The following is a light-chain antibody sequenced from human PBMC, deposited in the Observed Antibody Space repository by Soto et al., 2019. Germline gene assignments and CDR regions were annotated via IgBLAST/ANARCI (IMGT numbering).Light chain of an antibody. CDR2: GAS. CDR3: QQYGSSLFT. V-gene: IGKV3-20*01. J-gene: IGKJ3*01. CDR1: QSVSSSY. Sequence: EIVLTQSPGTLSLSPGERATLSCRANQSVSSSYLAWYQQKPGQAPRLLIYGASSRATGIPDRFSDSGSGTDFTLTISRLEPEDFAVYYCQQYGSSLFTFGPGTKVDIK.